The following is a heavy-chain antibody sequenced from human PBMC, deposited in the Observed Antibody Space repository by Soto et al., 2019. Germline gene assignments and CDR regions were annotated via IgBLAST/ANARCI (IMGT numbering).Heavy chain of an antibody. CDR2: IYLNGATNFGST. V-gene: IGHV4-4*02. CDR3: ARGTRSYYGQFLQ. Sequence: QVQLQESGPGLVKPSGTLSLACNVSGTSVSTGNWLSWVRQPPGKGLEWIADIYLNGATNFGSTNYNPSLKSRVTVSIDESKNQFSLSLSSVNAADTAVYYCARGTRSYYGQFLQWGQGTLVTVSS. D-gene: IGHD1-26*01. CDR1: GTSVSTGNW. J-gene: IGHJ1*01.